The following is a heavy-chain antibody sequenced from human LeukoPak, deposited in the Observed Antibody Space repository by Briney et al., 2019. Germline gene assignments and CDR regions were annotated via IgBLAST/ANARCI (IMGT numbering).Heavy chain of an antibody. CDR1: GGSFSGYY. D-gene: IGHD3-22*01. CDR3: ARDQDYYDSSGYSQKGFDP. J-gene: IGHJ5*02. Sequence: SETLSLTCAVYGGSFSGYYWCWIRQPPGKGLEWIGEINHSGSTNYNPSLKSRVTISVDTSKNQFSLKLSSVTAADTAVYYCARDQDYYDSSGYSQKGFDPWGQGTLVTVSS. V-gene: IGHV4-34*01. CDR2: INHSGST.